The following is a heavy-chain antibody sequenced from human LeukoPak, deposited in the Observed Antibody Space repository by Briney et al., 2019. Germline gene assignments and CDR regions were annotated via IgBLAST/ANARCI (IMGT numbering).Heavy chain of an antibody. CDR2: INTHNGAT. Sequence: ASVKVSCKASGNTFAGYYVHWVRQAPGQGLEWMGWINTHNGATNYAQHFQGRVTMTTDTAVTTAYMDLDGLISDDAAIYFCARGPIGGLRKGFDIWGQGTLVTVSS. V-gene: IGHV1-2*02. CDR1: GNTFAGYY. J-gene: IGHJ4*02. D-gene: IGHD1-26*01. CDR3: ARGPIGGLRKGFDI.